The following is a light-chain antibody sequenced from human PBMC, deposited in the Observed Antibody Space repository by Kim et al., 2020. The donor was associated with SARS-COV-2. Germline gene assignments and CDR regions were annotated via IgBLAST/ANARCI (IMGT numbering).Light chain of an antibody. V-gene: IGKV2-30*01. CDR2: EVS. Sequence: QPASIPFRSRDGLVCSYLVIYFILFPQRPGQSPRRLIFEVSKRGAGVPDRFSGSGSGTDFTLKISRVEADDVGIYYCMQGSHWPHTFGQGTNWRS. J-gene: IGKJ2*01. CDR1: DGLVCSYLVIY. CDR3: MQGSHWPHT.